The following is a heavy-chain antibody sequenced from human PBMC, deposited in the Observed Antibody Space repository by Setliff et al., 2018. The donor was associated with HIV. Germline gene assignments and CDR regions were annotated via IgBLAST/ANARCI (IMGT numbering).Heavy chain of an antibody. CDR1: GGVSGGDMGVHD. CDR2: IYDNEKT. J-gene: IGHJ4*02. D-gene: IGHD1-1*01. Sequence: SETLSLTCSVSGGVSGGDMGVHDWSWIRQPPGKGLEWIGYIYDNEKTFYNPSLKSRVTITVDTSKNQISLQLTSVTAEDTAFYYCTTGIETRLDFWGQGSQVTVSS. V-gene: IGHV4-61*08. CDR3: TTGIETRLDF.